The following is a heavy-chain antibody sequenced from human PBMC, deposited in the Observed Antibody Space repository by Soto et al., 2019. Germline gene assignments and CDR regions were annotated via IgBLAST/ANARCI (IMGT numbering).Heavy chain of an antibody. D-gene: IGHD4-17*01. CDR3: ARDVGGYGGKYDAFDI. J-gene: IGHJ3*02. CDR1: GGSISSGGYY. CDR2: IYYSGST. V-gene: IGHV4-31*03. Sequence: SETLSLTCTVSGGSISSGGYYWSWIRQHPGKGLEWIGYIYYSGSTYYNPSLKSRVTISVDTSKNQFSLKLSSVTAADTAVYYCARDVGGYGGKYDAFDIWGQGTIVTVSS.